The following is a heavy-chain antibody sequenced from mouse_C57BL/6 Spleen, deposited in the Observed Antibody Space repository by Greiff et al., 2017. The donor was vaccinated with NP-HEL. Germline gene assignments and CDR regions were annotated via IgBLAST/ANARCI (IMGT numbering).Heavy chain of an antibody. CDR2: IYPGDGDT. J-gene: IGHJ4*01. CDR1: GYAFSSSW. V-gene: IGHV1-82*01. CDR3: ARQNDGYFYAMDY. D-gene: IGHD2-3*01. Sequence: VQLQQSGPELVKPGASVKISCKASGYAFSSSWMNWVKQRPGKGLEWIGRIYPGDGDTNYNGKFKGKATLTADKSSSTAYMQLSSLTSEDSAVYFCARQNDGYFYAMDYWGQGTSVTVSS.